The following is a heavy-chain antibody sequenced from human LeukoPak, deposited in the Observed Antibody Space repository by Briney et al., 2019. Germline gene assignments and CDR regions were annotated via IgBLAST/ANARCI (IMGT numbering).Heavy chain of an antibody. CDR1: GDSISGYY. CDR2: MHNGVHT. CDR3: AATIKRDYGDTVLNY. V-gene: IGHV4-59*01. J-gene: IGHJ4*02. Sequence: SETLSLTCTVPGDSISGYYWSWIRQPPGKGLEWIAYMHNGVHTNYNPSLKSRVTISGDTSKNQFSLKLTSVTAADTAVYFCAATIKRDYGDTVLNYWGQGTLVTVSS. D-gene: IGHD4/OR15-4a*01.